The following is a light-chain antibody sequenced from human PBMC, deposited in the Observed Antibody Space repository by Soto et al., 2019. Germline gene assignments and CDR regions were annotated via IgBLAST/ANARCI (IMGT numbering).Light chain of an antibody. Sequence: QSVLTQPRSVSGSPGQSVTISCTGTASDVGGYSYVSWYQQHPGKVPKLIIHDVSKWPSGVPDRFSGSKSGNTASLTISGLQAEDEGDYYCCSYAGSYTFVFGTGTKVTVL. J-gene: IGLJ1*01. CDR2: DVS. CDR3: CSYAGSYTFV. V-gene: IGLV2-11*01. CDR1: ASDVGGYSY.